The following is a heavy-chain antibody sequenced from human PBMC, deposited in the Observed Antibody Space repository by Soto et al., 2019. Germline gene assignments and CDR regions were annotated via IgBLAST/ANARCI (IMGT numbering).Heavy chain of an antibody. CDR2: IDPTDSYI. CDR1: GYTFTDYW. CDR3: AIVLRQYCNGATCYALY. Sequence: PGESLKISCQGSGYTFTDYWITWVRQVPGKDLQWMGRIDPTDSYINYTPSFEGHVTFSVDKSVSTAYLQWNSLRAADTAIYYCAIVLRQYCNGATCYALYWGQGTLVTVSS. D-gene: IGHD2-15*01. V-gene: IGHV5-10-1*01. J-gene: IGHJ4*02.